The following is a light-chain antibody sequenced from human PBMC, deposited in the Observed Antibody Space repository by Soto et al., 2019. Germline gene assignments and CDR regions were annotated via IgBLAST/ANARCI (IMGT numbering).Light chain of an antibody. CDR1: QTISSW. CDR3: QQYNTYPHT. J-gene: IGKJ2*01. Sequence: DIEMTQSPSTLSASIGDRVTITCRASQTISSWLAWYQQKPGKVPKALIYKASSLDRGVPSRFSGSGSGTEFTLTISSLQPDDFATYYCQQYNTYPHTFGQGTKLEI. V-gene: IGKV1-5*03. CDR2: KAS.